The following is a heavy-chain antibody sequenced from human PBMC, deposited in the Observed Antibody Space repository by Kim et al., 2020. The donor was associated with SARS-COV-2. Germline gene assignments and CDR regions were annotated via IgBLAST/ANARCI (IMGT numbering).Heavy chain of an antibody. CDR3: AREDIAVVPAAN. Sequence: NYSPSFQGHVTISADKSISTAYLQWRSLKASDTAMYYCAREDIAVVPAANWGQGTLVTVSS. V-gene: IGHV5-10-1*01. J-gene: IGHJ4*02. D-gene: IGHD2-2*01.